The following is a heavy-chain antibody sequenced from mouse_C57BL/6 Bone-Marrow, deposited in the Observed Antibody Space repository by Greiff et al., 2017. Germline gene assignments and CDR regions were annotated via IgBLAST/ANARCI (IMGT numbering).Heavy chain of an antibody. V-gene: IGHV5-4*01. CDR2: ISDGGSYT. CDR1: GFTFSSYA. CDR3: AREMNCFFDY. Sequence: EVKLEESGGGLVKPGGSLKLSCAASGFTFSSYAMSWVRQTPEKRLEWVATISDGGSYTYYPDNVKGRFTISRDNAKNNLYLQMSHLKSEDTAMYYCAREMNCFFDYWGQGTTLTVSS. D-gene: IGHD4-1*01. J-gene: IGHJ2*01.